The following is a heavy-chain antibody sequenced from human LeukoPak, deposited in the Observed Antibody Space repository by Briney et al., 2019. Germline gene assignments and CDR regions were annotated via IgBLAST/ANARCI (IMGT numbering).Heavy chain of an antibody. Sequence: GGSLRLSCAASGFTFSNYWMHWVRQAPGKGLVWVSRIHSDGSGTSYADSVKGRFTISRDNTQNTLYLQMNSLRAEDTAVYYCASATSTWYYFDYWGQGTLVTVSS. J-gene: IGHJ4*02. CDR1: GFTFSNYW. CDR2: IHSDGSGT. V-gene: IGHV3-74*01. D-gene: IGHD5-24*01. CDR3: ASATSTWYYFDY.